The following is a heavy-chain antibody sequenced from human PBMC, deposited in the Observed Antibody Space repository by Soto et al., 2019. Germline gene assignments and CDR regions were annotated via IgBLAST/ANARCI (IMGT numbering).Heavy chain of an antibody. J-gene: IGHJ6*02. V-gene: IGHV1-69*02. Sequence: QVQLVQSGADVKKPGSSVKVSCKASGGIISSYTITWVRQAPGQGLEWMGRIIPILGIANYAQKFQGRVTITAYKSTSTAYMELSSLRSEATAVYYCARMVGSYGMDVWGQGTTVTVSS. CDR3: ARMVGSYGMDV. CDR1: GGIISSYT. D-gene: IGHD2-15*01. CDR2: IIPILGIA.